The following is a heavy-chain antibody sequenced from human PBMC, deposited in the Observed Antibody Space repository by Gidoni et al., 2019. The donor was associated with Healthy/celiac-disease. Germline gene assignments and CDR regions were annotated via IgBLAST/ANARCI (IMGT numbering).Heavy chain of an antibody. Sequence: QVQLVESGGGVVQPGRSLRLSCAASGFTFSSDGMHWVRQAPGKGLEWVAVISYDGSNKYYADSVKGRFTISRDNSKNTLYLQMNSLRAEDTAVYYCAKDRPGFLEWLLWAWGQGTLVTVSS. D-gene: IGHD3-3*01. CDR2: ISYDGSNK. CDR3: AKDRPGFLEWLLWA. J-gene: IGHJ5*02. CDR1: GFTFSSDG. V-gene: IGHV3-30*18.